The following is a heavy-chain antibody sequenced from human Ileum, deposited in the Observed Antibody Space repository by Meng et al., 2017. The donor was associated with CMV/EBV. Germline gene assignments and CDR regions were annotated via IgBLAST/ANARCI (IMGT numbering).Heavy chain of an antibody. D-gene: IGHD4-17*01. J-gene: IGHJ2*01. CDR3: ARSATVTTWYFDL. V-gene: IGHV4-39*07. CDR1: GSSISSNTYC. Sequence: VSGSSISSNTYCWGWVRQPPGKGLEWIGSMHYSGSTYYNPSFNRRITISVDTSKSHFSLRLSSVTAADTAVYYCARSATVTTWYFDLWGRGTLVTVSS. CDR2: MHYSGST.